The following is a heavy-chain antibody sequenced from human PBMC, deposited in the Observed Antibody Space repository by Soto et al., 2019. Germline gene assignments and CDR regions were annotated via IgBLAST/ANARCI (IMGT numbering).Heavy chain of an antibody. J-gene: IGHJ4*02. CDR1: GGSFSGYY. CDR3: ATSYGNAWYTY. Sequence: ASETLSLTCAVYGGSFSGYYWSWIRQPPGKGLEWIGEINHSGSTNYNPSLKSRVTISVDTSKNQFTLKLTSVTVEDTAVYYCATSYGNAWYTYWGQGTQVTVS. V-gene: IGHV4-34*01. D-gene: IGHD6-13*01. CDR2: INHSGST.